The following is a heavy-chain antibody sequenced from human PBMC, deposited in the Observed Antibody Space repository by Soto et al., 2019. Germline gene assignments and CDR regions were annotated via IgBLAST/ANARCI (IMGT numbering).Heavy chain of an antibody. V-gene: IGHV4-34*01. CDR1: GGSFSGYY. CDR2: INHSGST. D-gene: IGHD6-13*01. Sequence: QVQLQQWGAGLLKPSETLSLTCAVYGGSFSGYYWSWIRQPPGKGLEWIGEINHSGSTNYNPSLKSRVTISVDTSKNQFSLKLSSVTAADTAVYYCARERKRGIAAAGAPKWFDPWGQGTLVTVSS. CDR3: ARERKRGIAAAGAPKWFDP. J-gene: IGHJ5*02.